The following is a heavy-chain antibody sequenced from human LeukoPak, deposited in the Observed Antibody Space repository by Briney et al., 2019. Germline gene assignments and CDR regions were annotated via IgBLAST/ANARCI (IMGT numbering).Heavy chain of an antibody. CDR1: GGSFSGYY. CDR2: INHSGST. CDR3: ARAADTAMVDY. V-gene: IGHV4-34*01. D-gene: IGHD5-18*01. Sequence: SETLSLTCAVYGGSFSGYYWSWIRQPPGKGLEWIGEINHSGSTNYNPSLKSRVTISVDTSKNQFSLKLSSVTAADTAVYYCARAADTAMVDYWGQGTLVTVSS. J-gene: IGHJ4*02.